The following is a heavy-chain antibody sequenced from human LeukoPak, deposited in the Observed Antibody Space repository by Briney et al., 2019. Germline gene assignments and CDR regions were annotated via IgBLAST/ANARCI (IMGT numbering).Heavy chain of an antibody. CDR1: GFTFSSYS. J-gene: IGHJ2*01. Sequence: GGSLRLSCAASGFTFSSYSFHWVRQAPGQGLEWVAVISSGGGTKYYGDSVKGRFTISRDNSRNMLSLEMNSLRPEDTAVYYCAKESGHDNWYCDLWGRGTLVAVSS. CDR2: ISSGGGTK. CDR3: AKESGHDNWYCDL. D-gene: IGHD3-3*01. V-gene: IGHV3-30*18.